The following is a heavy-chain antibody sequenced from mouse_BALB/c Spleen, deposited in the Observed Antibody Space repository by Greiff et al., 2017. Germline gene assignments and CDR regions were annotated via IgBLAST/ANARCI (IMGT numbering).Heavy chain of an antibody. Sequence: EVQLQQSGAELVKPGASVKLSCTASGFNIKDTYMHWVKQRPEQGLEWIGRIDPANGNTKYDPKFQGKATITADTSSNTAYLQLSSLTSEDTAVYYCATYGSPYYYAMDYWGQGTSVTVSS. V-gene: IGHV14-3*02. J-gene: IGHJ4*01. CDR1: GFNIKDTY. CDR3: ATYGSPYYYAMDY. CDR2: IDPANGNT. D-gene: IGHD1-1*01.